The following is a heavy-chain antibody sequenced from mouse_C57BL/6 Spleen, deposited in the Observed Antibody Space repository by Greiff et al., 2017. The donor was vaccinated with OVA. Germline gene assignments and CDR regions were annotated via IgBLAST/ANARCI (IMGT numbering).Heavy chain of an antibody. D-gene: IGHD2-4*01. V-gene: IGHV2-6*01. J-gene: IGHJ3*01. CDR1: GFSLTSYG. CDR2: IWGVGST. Sequence: VQRVESGPGLVAPSQSLSITCTVSGFSLTSYGVDWVRQSPGKGLEWLGVIWGVGSTNYNSALKSRLSISKDNSKSQVFLKMNSLQTDDTAMYYCARGDYDGFAYWGQGTLVTVSA. CDR3: ARGDYDGFAY.